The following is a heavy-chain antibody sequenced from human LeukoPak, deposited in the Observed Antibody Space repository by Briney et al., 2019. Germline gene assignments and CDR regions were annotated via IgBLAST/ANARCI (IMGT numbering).Heavy chain of an antibody. V-gene: IGHV4-4*07. J-gene: IGHJ5*02. CDR3: ARDRITMVRGVIPFDP. CDR1: GGSISSYY. Sequence: SETLSLTCTVSGGSISSYYWSWIRQPAGKGLEWIGRIYTSGSTNYNPSLKSRVTMSVDTSKYQFSLKLSSVTAADTAVYYCARDRITMVRGVIPFDPWGQGTLVTVSS. CDR2: IYTSGST. D-gene: IGHD3-10*01.